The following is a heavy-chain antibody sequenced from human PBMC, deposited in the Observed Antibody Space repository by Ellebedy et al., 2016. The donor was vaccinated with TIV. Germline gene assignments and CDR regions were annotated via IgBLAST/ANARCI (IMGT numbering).Heavy chain of an antibody. V-gene: IGHV3-7*01. D-gene: IGHD4-17*01. CDR1: GFSFRNYW. J-gene: IGHJ3*02. CDR2: INQDATKT. CDR3: ATDGSYGDYLSPAHASVM. Sequence: GGSLSLSCAASGFSFRNYWMTWVRQAPGKGLEWVANINQDATKTFYVDSVEGRFTISRDNATNSLFLQMNSLGVKDTAVYYCATDGSYGDYLSPAHASVMWGQGTLVSVSS.